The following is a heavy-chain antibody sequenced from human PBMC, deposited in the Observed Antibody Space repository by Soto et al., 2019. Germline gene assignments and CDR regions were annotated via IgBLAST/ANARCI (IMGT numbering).Heavy chain of an antibody. V-gene: IGHV4-31*03. CDR1: GGSISSGGYY. J-gene: IGHJ4*02. CDR3: ARVAGGSVEAADY. CDR2: IYYSGSS. D-gene: IGHD3-10*01. Sequence: SETLSLTCTVSGGSISSGGYYWTWIRQHPGKGLEWIGFIYYSGSSYYNPSLQSRASISVDTSKNQFFLRLTSVTAADTAVYYCARVAGGSVEAADYWGQGTLVTVSS.